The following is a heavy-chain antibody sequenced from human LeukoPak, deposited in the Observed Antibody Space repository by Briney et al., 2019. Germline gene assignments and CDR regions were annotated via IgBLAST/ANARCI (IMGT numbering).Heavy chain of an antibody. Sequence: ASVKVSCKASGYTFTSYFMHWVRQAPGQGLEWMGIINPSGGSTTYAQKFQGRVTMTRDTSTSTVYMELSGLTSEDTAVYYCARGLGELSLPSFWFDHWGHGTLFTVSS. CDR2: INPSGGST. V-gene: IGHV1-46*01. CDR1: GYTFTSYF. D-gene: IGHD3-16*02. CDR3: ARGLGELSLPSFWFDH. J-gene: IGHJ5*02.